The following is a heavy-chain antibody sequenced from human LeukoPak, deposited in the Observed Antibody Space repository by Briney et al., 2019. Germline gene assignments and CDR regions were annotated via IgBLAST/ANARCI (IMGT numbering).Heavy chain of an antibody. CDR2: ISGSGGST. CDR3: AREGSSGSYDY. CDR1: GFTFSTYA. J-gene: IGHJ4*02. D-gene: IGHD1-26*01. Sequence: DPGGTLRLSCAASGFTFSTYAMSWVRQAPGKGLEWVSGISGSGGSTFYADSVTGRFTVSRDNSKNTLYLQMGSLRAEDMAVYYCAREGSSGSYDYWGQGTLVTVSS. V-gene: IGHV3-23*01.